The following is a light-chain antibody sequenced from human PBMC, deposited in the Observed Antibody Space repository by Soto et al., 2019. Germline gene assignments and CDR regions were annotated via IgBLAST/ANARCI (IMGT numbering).Light chain of an antibody. CDR1: SSNIGSNY. J-gene: IGLJ2*01. CDR2: RNN. Sequence: QSVLTQPPSASGTPGQRVTISCSGSSSNIGSNYVYWYQQLPGTAPKLLIYRNNQRPSGVPERFSGSKSGTSASLAISGLRSEDEADYYCAAWDDSLSGVVFGGGTKATVL. CDR3: AAWDDSLSGVV. V-gene: IGLV1-47*01.